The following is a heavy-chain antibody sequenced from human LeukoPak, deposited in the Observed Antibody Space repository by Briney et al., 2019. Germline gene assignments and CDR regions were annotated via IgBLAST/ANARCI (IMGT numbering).Heavy chain of an antibody. CDR3: AREITIFGFDY. CDR2: IIPLFGTP. Sequence: SVKVSCKASGGTFSIYAINWVRQAPGQGLEWMGGIIPLFGTPNYAQKFQGRVTITADESTSTAYMELSSLRSEDTAVYYCAREITIFGFDYWGQGTLVTVSS. D-gene: IGHD3-3*01. CDR1: GGTFSIYA. V-gene: IGHV1-69*01. J-gene: IGHJ4*02.